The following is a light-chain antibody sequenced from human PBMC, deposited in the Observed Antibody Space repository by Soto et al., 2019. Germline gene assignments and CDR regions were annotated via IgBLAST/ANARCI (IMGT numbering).Light chain of an antibody. CDR3: QQYDNWPLLT. J-gene: IGKJ4*01. CDR1: QSVGTN. CDR2: GAS. V-gene: IGKV3-15*01. Sequence: EIVMTQSPATLSVSPGESATLSCRASQSVGTNLAWYQQKPYQAPGLLISGASTRATGIPVRFSGSGSGTEFTRTISSLQSEHFAIYYCQQYDNWPLLTFGGGTKLEIK.